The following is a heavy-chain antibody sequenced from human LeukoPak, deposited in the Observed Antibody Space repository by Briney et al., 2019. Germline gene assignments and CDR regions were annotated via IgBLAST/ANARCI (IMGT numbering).Heavy chain of an antibody. D-gene: IGHD6-13*01. Sequence: PSETLSLTCTVSVGSISSYYWSWIRQPPGKGLEWSGYIYYSVSTNYNPSLKSRVTISVDTSKNQFSLKLSSVTAAATAVYYCARWYSSSWYGNAFDIWGQGTMVTVSS. CDR2: IYYSVST. CDR1: VGSISSYY. CDR3: ARWYSSSWYGNAFDI. J-gene: IGHJ3*02. V-gene: IGHV4-59*01.